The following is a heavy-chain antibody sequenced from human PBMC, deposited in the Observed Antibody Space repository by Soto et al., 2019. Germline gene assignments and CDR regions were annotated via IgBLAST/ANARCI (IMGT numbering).Heavy chain of an antibody. Sequence: QVQLQESGPGLVKPSGTLSLTCAVSGGSISSSNWWSWVRQPPGKGLEWIGEIYHSGSTNYNPSLTSRVTISVDKSKNQFSLKLSSVTAADTAVYYCARGLSSGWQRGVHFDYWGQGTLVTVSS. CDR3: ARGLSSGWQRGVHFDY. CDR2: IYHSGST. J-gene: IGHJ4*02. D-gene: IGHD6-19*01. V-gene: IGHV4-4*02. CDR1: GGSISSSNW.